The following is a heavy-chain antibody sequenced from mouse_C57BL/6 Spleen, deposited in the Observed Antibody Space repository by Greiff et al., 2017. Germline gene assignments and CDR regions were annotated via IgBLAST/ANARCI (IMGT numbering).Heavy chain of an antibody. CDR3: ARITTVVAPGWYFDV. J-gene: IGHJ1*03. D-gene: IGHD1-1*01. CDR2: IYPGSGNT. V-gene: IGHV1-66*01. Sequence: VQLQQSGPELVKPGASVKISCKASGYSFTSYYIHWVKQRPGQGLEWIGWIYPGSGNTKYNEKFKGKATLTADTSSSTAYMQLSSLTSEDSAVYYCARITTVVAPGWYFDVWGKGTTVTVSS. CDR1: GYSFTSYY.